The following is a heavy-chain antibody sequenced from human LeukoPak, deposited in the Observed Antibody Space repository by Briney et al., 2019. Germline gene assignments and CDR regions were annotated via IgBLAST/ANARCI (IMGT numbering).Heavy chain of an antibody. CDR1: GFTFSSYS. J-gene: IGHJ3*02. CDR2: ISSSSSYI. CDR3: ARDLYYDSSGYYEDGAFDI. V-gene: IGHV3-21*01. D-gene: IGHD3-22*01. Sequence: GGSLRLSCAASGFTFSSYSMNWVRQAPGKGLEWVSSISSSSSYIYYADSVKGRFTISRDNAKNSLYLQMNGLRAEDTAVYYCARDLYYDSSGYYEDGAFDIWGQGTMVTVSS.